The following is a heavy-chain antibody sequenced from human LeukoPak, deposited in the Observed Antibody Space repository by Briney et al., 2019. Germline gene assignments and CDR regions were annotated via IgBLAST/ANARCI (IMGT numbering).Heavy chain of an antibody. CDR1: GFTFSSYG. V-gene: IGHV3-30*03. D-gene: IGHD3-3*01. J-gene: IGHJ3*02. CDR3: ARVFRPSLTVFIIRGAFDI. Sequence: GGSLRLSCAASGFTFSSYGMHWVRQAPGKGLEWVAVISYDGSNKYYADSVKGRFTISRDNSKNTLYLQMNSLRVEDTAVYYCARVFRPSLTVFIIRGAFDIWGQGTMVTVSS. CDR2: ISYDGSNK.